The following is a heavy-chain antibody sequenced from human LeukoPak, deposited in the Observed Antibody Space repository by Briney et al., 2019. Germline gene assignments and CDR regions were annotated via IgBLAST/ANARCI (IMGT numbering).Heavy chain of an antibody. CDR2: IYDSGNT. V-gene: IGHV4-59*01. D-gene: IGHD6-19*01. CDR1: GGSITTYY. CDR3: ARGSGWLPDW. J-gene: IGHJ4*02. Sequence: SETLSLTCTVSGGSITTYYWSWIRQPPGKGLEWIGHIYDSGNTNYNPSVKGRVTISADTSQNEFSLQLTSVTAADTAVYYCARGSGWLPDWWGQGTLVTVSS.